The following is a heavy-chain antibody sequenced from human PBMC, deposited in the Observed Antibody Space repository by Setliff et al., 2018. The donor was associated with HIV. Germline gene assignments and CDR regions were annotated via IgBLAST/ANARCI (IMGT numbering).Heavy chain of an antibody. Sequence: PSETLSLTCSVSGVSINRTDHYWGWIRQSPGKRLEWIGSVSQSGSTYYNPSLKSRITISVDRSKNLFSLKLISVTAADQGVYYCARVPVAGANWFDPWGLGTPVTVSS. D-gene: IGHD2-21*01. CDR1: GVSINRTDHY. CDR2: VSQSGST. CDR3: ARVPVAGANWFDP. J-gene: IGHJ5*02. V-gene: IGHV4-39*01.